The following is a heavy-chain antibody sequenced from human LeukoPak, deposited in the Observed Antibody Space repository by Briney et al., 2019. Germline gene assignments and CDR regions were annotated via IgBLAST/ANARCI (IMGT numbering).Heavy chain of an antibody. Sequence: SETLSLTCTVSGGSISSGDYYWSWIRQPPGKGLEWIGYFYYSGSTYYNPSLKSRVTISVDTSKNQFSLKLSSVAAAGTAVYYCARPYYYDSRIDPWGQGTLVTVSS. CDR2: FYYSGST. J-gene: IGHJ5*02. V-gene: IGHV4-30-4*01. CDR3: ARPYYYDSRIDP. D-gene: IGHD3-22*01. CDR1: GGSISSGDYY.